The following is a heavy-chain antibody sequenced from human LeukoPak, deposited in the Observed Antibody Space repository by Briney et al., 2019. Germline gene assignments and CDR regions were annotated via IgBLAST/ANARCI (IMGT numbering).Heavy chain of an antibody. V-gene: IGHV3-23*01. CDR1: GFTFSSYA. D-gene: IGHD6-13*01. CDR3: AKAGRRIAAAATAFLDY. Sequence: PGGSLRLSCAASGFTFSSYAMSWVRQAPGKGLEWVSAISGSGGSTYYADSVKGRFTISRDNSKNTLYLQMNSLRAEDTAVYYCAKAGRRIAAAATAFLDYWGQGTLVTVSS. J-gene: IGHJ4*02. CDR2: ISGSGGST.